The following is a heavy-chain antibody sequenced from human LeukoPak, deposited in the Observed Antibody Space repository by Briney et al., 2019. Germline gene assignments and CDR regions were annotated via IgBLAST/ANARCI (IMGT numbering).Heavy chain of an antibody. CDR2: IYYSGST. CDR1: GGSISRYY. V-gene: IGHV4-59*01. Sequence: SETLSLTCTVSGGSISRYYWSWIRQPPGKGLEWIGYIYYSGSTNYNPSLKSRVTISVDTSKNQFSLKLSSVTAADTAVYYCARDQGSSWYGNWFDPWGQGTLVTVSS. D-gene: IGHD6-13*01. J-gene: IGHJ5*02. CDR3: ARDQGSSWYGNWFDP.